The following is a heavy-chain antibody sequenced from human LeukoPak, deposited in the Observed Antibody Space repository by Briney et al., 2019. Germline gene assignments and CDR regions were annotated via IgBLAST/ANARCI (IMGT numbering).Heavy chain of an antibody. CDR2: IYYSGST. CDR1: GGSISSSSYY. CDR3: ARSKEWFGELRCWFDP. Sequence: PSETLSLTCTVSGGSISSSSYYWGWIRQPPGKGLEWIGSIYYSGSTYYNPSLESRVTISVDTSKNQFSLKLSSVTAADTAVYYCARSKEWFGELRCWFDPWGQGTLVTVSS. J-gene: IGHJ5*02. D-gene: IGHD3-10*01. V-gene: IGHV4-39*01.